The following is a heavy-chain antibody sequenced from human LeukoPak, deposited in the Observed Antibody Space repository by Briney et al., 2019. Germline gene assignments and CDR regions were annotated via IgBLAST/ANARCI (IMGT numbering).Heavy chain of an antibody. CDR1: GFTFSSYA. CDR3: ARAAVVVVASIPWFDP. Sequence: GASLRLSCAASGFTFSSYAMHWVRQAPGKGLEWVAVISYDGGNKYYADSVKGRFTISRDNSKNTLYLQMNSLRAEDTAVYYCARAAVVVVASIPWFDPWGQGTLVT. CDR2: ISYDGGNK. D-gene: IGHD2-15*01. J-gene: IGHJ5*02. V-gene: IGHV3-30-3*01.